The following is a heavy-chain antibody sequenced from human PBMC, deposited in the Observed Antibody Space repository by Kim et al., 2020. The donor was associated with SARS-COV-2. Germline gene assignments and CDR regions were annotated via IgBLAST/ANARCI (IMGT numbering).Heavy chain of an antibody. J-gene: IGHJ4*02. CDR2: IYYSGST. CDR1: GGSISSSSYY. CDR3: ARLGGIGQQLASTMRHSSYFDY. Sequence: SETLSLTCTVSGGSISSSSYYWGWIRQPPGKGLEWIGSIYYSGSTYYNPSLKSRVTISVDTSKNQFSLKLSSVTAADTAVYYCARLGGIGQQLASTMRHSSYFDYWGQGTLVTVSS. V-gene: IGHV4-39*01. D-gene: IGHD6-13*01.